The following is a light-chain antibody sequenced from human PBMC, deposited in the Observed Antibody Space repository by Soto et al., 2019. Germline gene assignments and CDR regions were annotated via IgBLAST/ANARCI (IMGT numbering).Light chain of an antibody. CDR3: ATWDGSLTGYV. CDR2: STD. CDR1: SSNIGSNT. J-gene: IGLJ1*01. V-gene: IGLV1-44*01. Sequence: QSVLTQPPSASGARGQRVTISCSGGSSNIGSNTVNWYQQLPGTAPKLLICSTDQRPSGVPDRFSGSKSGTSASLAISGLQSEDEADYYCATWDGSLTGYVFGTGTKVTVL.